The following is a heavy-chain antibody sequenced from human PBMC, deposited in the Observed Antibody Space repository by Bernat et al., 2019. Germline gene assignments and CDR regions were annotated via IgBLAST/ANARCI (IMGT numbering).Heavy chain of an antibody. CDR1: GGSISSGDYY. V-gene: IGHV4-30-4*01. CDR3: ARKPSGQGWFDP. Sequence: QVQLQESGPGLVKPSQTLSLTCTVSGGSISSGDYYWTWIRQPPGKGLEWIGYIYYRGNTYYNPSLKSRLTISIDTSKNKFSLKLSSVTAADTAVYYCARKPSGQGWFDPWGQGTLVTVSS. J-gene: IGHJ5*02. D-gene: IGHD2-15*01. CDR2: IYYRGNT.